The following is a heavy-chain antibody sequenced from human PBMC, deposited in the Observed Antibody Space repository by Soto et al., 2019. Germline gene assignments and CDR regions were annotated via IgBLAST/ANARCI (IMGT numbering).Heavy chain of an antibody. J-gene: IGHJ4*02. CDR3: ARDRPYSGDWPRYFDC. D-gene: IGHD2-21*02. CDR1: GDSISNADHY. Sequence: SETLSLTCTVSGDSISNADHYWSWVRQPPGKGLEWIGYIYYTGSTFYNPSLKSRVAISVDTSKNQFSLKLNSVTAADTAVYYCARDRPYSGDWPRYFDCWGPGTLVTVSS. CDR2: IYYTGST. V-gene: IGHV4-30-4*01.